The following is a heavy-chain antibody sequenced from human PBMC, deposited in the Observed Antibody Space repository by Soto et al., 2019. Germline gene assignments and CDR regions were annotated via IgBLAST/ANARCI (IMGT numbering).Heavy chain of an antibody. CDR1: GFTFSSYG. Sequence: GGSLRLSCAASGFTFSSYGMHWVRQAPGKGLEWVAVISYDGSNKYYADSVKGRFTLSRDNSKNTLYLQMNSLRAEDTAVYYCAKDNYYDSSGYPWGQGNLVTVSS. D-gene: IGHD3-22*01. CDR3: AKDNYYDSSGYP. J-gene: IGHJ5*02. V-gene: IGHV3-30*18. CDR2: ISYDGSNK.